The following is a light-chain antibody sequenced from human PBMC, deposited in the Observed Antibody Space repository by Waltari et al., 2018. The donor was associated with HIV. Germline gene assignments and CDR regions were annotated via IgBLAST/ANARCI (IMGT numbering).Light chain of an antibody. CDR2: DVN. J-gene: IGLJ3*02. CDR1: SSNLGASNY. V-gene: IGLV2-11*01. CDR3: CSYTVNWM. Sequence: QSALTQPRSVSGSPGRSVTISCTGTSSNLGASNYVSCYQQHPGKAPKLMIYDVNKRPSGVPDRFSGSKSGNAASLTISGLQPEDEADYYCCSYTVNWMFGGGTRLTVL.